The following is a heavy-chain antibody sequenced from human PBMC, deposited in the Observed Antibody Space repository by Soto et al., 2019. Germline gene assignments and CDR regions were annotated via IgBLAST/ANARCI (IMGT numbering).Heavy chain of an antibody. CDR3: ARGIVLVPAAIPLGGMDV. CDR2: ISYDGSNK. D-gene: IGHD2-2*01. Sequence: ESGGGVVQPGRSLRLSCAASGFTFSSYAMHWVRQAPGKGLEWVAVISYDGSNKYYADSVKGRFTISRDNSKNTLYLQMNSLRAEDTAVYYCARGIVLVPAAIPLGGMDVWGQGTTVTVSS. V-gene: IGHV3-30-3*01. CDR1: GFTFSSYA. J-gene: IGHJ6*02.